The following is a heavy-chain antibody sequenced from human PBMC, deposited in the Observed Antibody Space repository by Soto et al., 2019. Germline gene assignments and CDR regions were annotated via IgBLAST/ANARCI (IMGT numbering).Heavy chain of an antibody. CDR3: ARGPITMVRGVIRIFDY. CDR2: INHSGST. V-gene: IGHV4-34*01. D-gene: IGHD3-10*01. J-gene: IGHJ4*02. Sequence: SETLSLTCAVYGGSFSGYYWSWIRQPPGKGLEWIGEINHSGSTNYNPSLKSRVTISVDTSKNQFSLKLSSVTAADTAVYYCARGPITMVRGVIRIFDYWGQGTLVTVS. CDR1: GGSFSGYY.